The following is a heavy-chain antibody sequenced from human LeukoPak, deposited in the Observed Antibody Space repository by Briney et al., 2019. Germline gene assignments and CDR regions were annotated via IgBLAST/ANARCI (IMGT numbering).Heavy chain of an antibody. Sequence: GESLKISCKGSGYSFTSYWIGWVRQMPGKGLEWMGIIYPGDSDTRYSPSFQGQVTISADKSISTAYLQWSSLKASDTAMYYCARRITMVREKGVNWFDPWGQGTLVTVSS. CDR1: GYSFTSYW. J-gene: IGHJ5*02. D-gene: IGHD3-10*01. CDR2: IYPGDSDT. CDR3: ARRITMVREKGVNWFDP. V-gene: IGHV5-51*01.